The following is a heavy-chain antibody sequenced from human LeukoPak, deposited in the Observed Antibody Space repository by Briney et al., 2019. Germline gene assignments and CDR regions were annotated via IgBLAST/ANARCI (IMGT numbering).Heavy chain of an antibody. V-gene: IGHV3-74*01. D-gene: IGHD1/OR15-1a*01. CDR2: ISGDGSDT. Sequence: PGGSLRLSCAASGFTFSGYWMHSARQSPGKGLVWVSCISGDGSDTRYADSVKGRFTISRDNAKNTLYLQMNSLRVEDTAVYYCARDPRNKGFDPWGQGTLVTVSS. CDR3: ARDPRNKGFDP. J-gene: IGHJ5*02. CDR1: GFTFSGYW.